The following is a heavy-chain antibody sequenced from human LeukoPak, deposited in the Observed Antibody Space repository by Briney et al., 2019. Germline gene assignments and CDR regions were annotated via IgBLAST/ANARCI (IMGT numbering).Heavy chain of an antibody. CDR3: ARDPYSYGYHSFDY. Sequence: SETVSLICTVSGGSISSSRYYWGWVRQPPGKGVVWHGSIYYSGSTYYNQSLKSRVTISVDTSKNQFSLKLSSVTAADTAVYYCARDPYSYGYHSFDYWGQGTLVTVSS. CDR1: GGSISSSRYY. J-gene: IGHJ4*02. D-gene: IGHD5-18*01. CDR2: IYYSGST. V-gene: IGHV4-39*07.